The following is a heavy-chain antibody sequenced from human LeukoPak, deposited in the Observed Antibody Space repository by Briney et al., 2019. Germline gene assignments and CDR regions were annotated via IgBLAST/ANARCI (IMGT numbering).Heavy chain of an antibody. J-gene: IGHJ5*02. Sequence: PSETLSLTCTVSGGSISSYYWSWLRQPPGKGLEWIGYIYYSGSTNYNPSLKSRVTISVDTSKNQFSLKLSSVTAADTAVYYCAREGCSGGSCYSWFDPWGQGTLVTVSS. V-gene: IGHV4-59*01. D-gene: IGHD2-15*01. CDR2: IYYSGST. CDR3: AREGCSGGSCYSWFDP. CDR1: GGSISSYY.